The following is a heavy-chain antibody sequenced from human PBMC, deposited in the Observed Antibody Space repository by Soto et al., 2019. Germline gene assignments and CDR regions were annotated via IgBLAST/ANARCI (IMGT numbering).Heavy chain of an antibody. Sequence: ASVKVSCKASGYTFTSYGISWVRQAPGQGLEWMGWISAYNGNTNYAQKLQGRVTMTTDTSTSTAYMQLRSLRSDDPALYYCARSLYDILNGLGALDICGQGTMVTDSS. CDR2: ISAYNGNT. CDR1: GYTFTSYG. D-gene: IGHD3-9*01. V-gene: IGHV1-18*01. CDR3: ARSLYDILNGLGALDI. J-gene: IGHJ3*02.